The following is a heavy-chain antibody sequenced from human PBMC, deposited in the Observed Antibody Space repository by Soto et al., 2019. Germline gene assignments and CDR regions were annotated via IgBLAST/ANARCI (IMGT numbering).Heavy chain of an antibody. J-gene: IGHJ6*02. V-gene: IGHV4-31*03. CDR1: GGSISSGGYY. CDR3: ARGSSIAGLYYGMDV. Sequence: QVQLQESGPGLVKPSQTLSLTCTVSGGSISSGGYYWTWIRQHPGKGLEWIGYNYYSGITYYKPSLKSRVTISLDTSKTQFSLKLSSVTAADTAVYYCARGSSIAGLYYGMDVWGQGTTVTVSS. D-gene: IGHD6-6*01. CDR2: NYYSGIT.